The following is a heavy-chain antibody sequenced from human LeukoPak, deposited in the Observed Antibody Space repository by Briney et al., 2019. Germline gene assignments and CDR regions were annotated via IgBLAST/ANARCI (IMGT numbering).Heavy chain of an antibody. J-gene: IGHJ4*02. CDR1: GGSISSYY. D-gene: IGHD3-9*01. Sequence: PSETLSLTSTVSGGSISSYYWSWIRQPPGKGLEWIGYIYYSGSTNYNPSLKSRVTISVDTSKNQFSLKLSSVTAADTAVYYCARAGILTGYGYWGQGTLVTVSS. V-gene: IGHV4-59*01. CDR3: ARAGILTGYGY. CDR2: IYYSGST.